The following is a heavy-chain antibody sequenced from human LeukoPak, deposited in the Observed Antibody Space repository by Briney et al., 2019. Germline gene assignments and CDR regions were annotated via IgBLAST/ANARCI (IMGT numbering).Heavy chain of an antibody. Sequence: GGSLRLSCAASGFTFSSYTMNWVRQAPGKGLEWVSYISGSSSTIYYADSVKGRFTISRDDSKNTVYLQMSSLRVEDTAMYYCGRSKEIGSSLAWGQGTLVTVSS. CDR1: GFTFSSYT. CDR2: ISGSSSTI. V-gene: IGHV3-48*01. CDR3: GRSKEIGSSLA. J-gene: IGHJ4*02. D-gene: IGHD3-10*01.